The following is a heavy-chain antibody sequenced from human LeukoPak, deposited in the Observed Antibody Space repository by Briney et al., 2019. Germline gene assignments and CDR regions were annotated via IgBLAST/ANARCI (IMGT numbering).Heavy chain of an antibody. D-gene: IGHD5/OR15-5a*01. CDR1: GFTFSSYA. CDR2: LTGSGATT. V-gene: IGHV3-23*01. Sequence: GGSLRLSCAASGFTFSSYAVSWVRQAPGKGLEWVSALTGSGATTNYADSVKGRFTISRDNSKNTLFLQMNSLRAEDTAVYYCAKEDIVSTMGNFDYWGQGTLVTVPS. J-gene: IGHJ4*02. CDR3: AKEDIVSTMGNFDY.